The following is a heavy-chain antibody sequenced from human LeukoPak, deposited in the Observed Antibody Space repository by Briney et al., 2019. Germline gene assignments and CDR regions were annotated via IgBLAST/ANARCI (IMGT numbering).Heavy chain of an antibody. CDR2: IYTSGST. D-gene: IGHD6-6*01. CDR1: GGSISSYY. Sequence: SETLSLTCTVSGGSISSYYWTWIRQPAGKGLEWLGRIYTSGSTNYNPSLKSRVTMSVDTSNNQFSLNLSSVTAADTAVYYCARQIIAASKNYYGMDVWGQGTTVTVSS. V-gene: IGHV4-4*07. J-gene: IGHJ6*02. CDR3: ARQIIAASKNYYGMDV.